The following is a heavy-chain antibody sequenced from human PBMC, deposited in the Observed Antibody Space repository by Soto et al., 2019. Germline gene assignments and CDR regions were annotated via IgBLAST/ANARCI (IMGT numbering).Heavy chain of an antibody. CDR1: GYSFTSYE. V-gene: IGHV1-46*01. D-gene: IGHD3-16*01. J-gene: IGHJ6*02. CDR2: ISPSDGST. CDR3: AMVDVYVTPSPQDV. Sequence: GTSVKLSCKASGYSFTSYEMYWVRQAPRQGLEWMGIISPSDGSTTYAQKFQGRVTMTTDTSTSTAYMELRSLRSNDTAIYYCAMVDVYVTPSPQDVWGQGTTVTVSS.